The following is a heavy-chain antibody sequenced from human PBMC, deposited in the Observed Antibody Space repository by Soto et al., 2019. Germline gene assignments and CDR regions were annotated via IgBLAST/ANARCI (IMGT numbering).Heavy chain of an antibody. CDR3: ARATVLPAAIPQELRNWYFDL. Sequence: QVQLVESGGGVVQPGRSLRLSCAASGFTISTYTMHWVRQAPGKGLEWVSVILYDGTNKYHAASVKGRFTISRVNSKNTVYLQMHSLRVEDTAVYYCARATVLPAAIPQELRNWYFDLCGRGTLVTVSS. D-gene: IGHD2-2*02. V-gene: IGHV3-30-3*01. CDR2: ILYDGTNK. CDR1: GFTISTYT. J-gene: IGHJ2*01.